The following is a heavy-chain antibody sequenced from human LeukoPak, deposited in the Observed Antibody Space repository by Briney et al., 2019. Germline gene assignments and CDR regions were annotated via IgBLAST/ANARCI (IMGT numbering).Heavy chain of an antibody. V-gene: IGHV3-53*01. CDR2: IYSGGST. CDR3: ARELTRSSGLGAFDI. CDR1: GFTVSSNY. J-gene: IGHJ3*02. Sequence: GGSLTLSCAVSGFTVSSNYMSWVRQPPGKVLEWVSVIYSGGSTYYAESLKGRFTISRDNSKNTLYLQMNSLRAEDTAVYYCARELTRSSGLGAFDIWGQGTMVTVSS. D-gene: IGHD3-22*01.